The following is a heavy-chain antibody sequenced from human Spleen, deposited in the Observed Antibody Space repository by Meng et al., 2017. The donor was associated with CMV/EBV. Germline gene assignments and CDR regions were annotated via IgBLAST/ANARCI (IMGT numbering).Heavy chain of an antibody. Sequence: GESLKISCAASGFTFSSYGMHWVRQAPGKGLECVGFIRSRSYGGTTDYAASVKGRFTISRDDSKSIAYLQMNSLKTEDTAVYYCTRSVCSSASCYGDYYYYDMDVWGQGTTVTVSS. J-gene: IGHJ6*02. CDR2: IRSRSYGGTT. V-gene: IGHV3-49*04. CDR3: TRSVCSSASCYGDYYYYDMDV. D-gene: IGHD2-2*01. CDR1: GFTFSSYG.